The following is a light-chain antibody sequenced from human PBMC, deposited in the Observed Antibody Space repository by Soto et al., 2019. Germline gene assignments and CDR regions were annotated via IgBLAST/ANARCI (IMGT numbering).Light chain of an antibody. CDR2: GAF. J-gene: IGKJ5*01. CDR1: PSVTNF. V-gene: IGKV3-11*01. CDR3: QQRNVWPTVT. Sequence: EIVLTKSPATLSLSPGEIATLSYRASPSVTNFLAWYQQKPGQAPRLLIYGAFSRATGIPARFSGSGSGTDFTLTISSLEPEDSAVYYCQQRNVWPTVTFGQGKPTGD.